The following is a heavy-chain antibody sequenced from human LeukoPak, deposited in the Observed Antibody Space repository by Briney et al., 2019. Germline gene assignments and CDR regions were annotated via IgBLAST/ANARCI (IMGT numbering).Heavy chain of an antibody. D-gene: IGHD6-13*01. CDR2: INSDGSST. CDR1: GFTFSSYW. Sequence: SGGSLRLSCAASGFTFSSYWIHWVRQAPGKGLVWGSRINSDGSSTSYADSVKGRFTISRDNAKNTLYLQMNSLRAEDTAVYYCAREGGSSSWWWNNWFDPWGQGTLVTVSS. CDR3: AREGGSSSWWWNNWFDP. J-gene: IGHJ5*02. V-gene: IGHV3-74*01.